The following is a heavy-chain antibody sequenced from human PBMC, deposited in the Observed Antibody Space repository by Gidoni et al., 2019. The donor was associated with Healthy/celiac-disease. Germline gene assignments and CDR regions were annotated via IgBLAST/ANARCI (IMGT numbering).Heavy chain of an antibody. CDR3: ARQEQWLVRPYNWFDP. V-gene: IGHV4-39*01. CDR1: GASITICSYY. D-gene: IGHD6-19*01. CDR2: IYYSGST. J-gene: IGHJ5*02. Sequence: QLQLQESGPGLVQPSATPPLLCTVLGASITICSYYWGWIRQPPGKGLEWIGGIYYSGSTYYNPSLKSRVTISVDTSKNQFSLKLSSVTAADTAVYYCARQEQWLVRPYNWFDPWGQGTLVTVSS.